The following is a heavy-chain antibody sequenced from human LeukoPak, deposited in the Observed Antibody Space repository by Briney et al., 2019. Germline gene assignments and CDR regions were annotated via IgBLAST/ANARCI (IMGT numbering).Heavy chain of an antibody. Sequence: GGSLRLSCAASGFTFSSYAMNWGRQAPGKGLEWVYSISTSGVTTYYADSVNGRFTISRDNSKNMLNLQMDSLRAEDTAIYFCAKDYGSGTYYAPSSSDYWGQGTLVTVSS. D-gene: IGHD3-10*01. CDR1: GFTFSSYA. J-gene: IGHJ4*02. V-gene: IGHV3-23*01. CDR2: ISTSGVTT. CDR3: AKDYGSGTYYAPSSSDY.